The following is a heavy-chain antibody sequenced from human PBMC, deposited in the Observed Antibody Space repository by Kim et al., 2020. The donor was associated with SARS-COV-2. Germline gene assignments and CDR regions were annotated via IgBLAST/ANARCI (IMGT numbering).Heavy chain of an antibody. V-gene: IGHV4-39*01. CDR3: ARYKGYCSGGSCYGTFDY. CDR2: IYYSGST. CDR1: GGSISSSSYY. D-gene: IGHD2-15*01. Sequence: SETLSLTCTVSGGSISSSSYYWGWIRQPPGKGLEWIGSIYYSGSTYYNPSLKGRVTISVDTSKNQFSLKLSSVTAADTAVYYCARYKGYCSGGSCYGTFDYWGQGTLVTVSS. J-gene: IGHJ4*02.